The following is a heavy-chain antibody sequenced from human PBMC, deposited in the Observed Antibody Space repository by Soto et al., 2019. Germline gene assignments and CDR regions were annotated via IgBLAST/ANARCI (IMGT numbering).Heavy chain of an antibody. CDR1: GGSFSGYY. Sequence: PSETLSLTCAVYGGSFSGYYWSWIRQPPGKGLEWIGEINHSGSTNYNPSLKSRVTISVDTSKNQFSLKLSSVTAADTAVYYCARGIQYGGFDPADYWGQGTLVTVSS. D-gene: IGHD4-4*01. V-gene: IGHV4-34*01. CDR2: INHSGST. CDR3: ARGIQYGGFDPADY. J-gene: IGHJ4*02.